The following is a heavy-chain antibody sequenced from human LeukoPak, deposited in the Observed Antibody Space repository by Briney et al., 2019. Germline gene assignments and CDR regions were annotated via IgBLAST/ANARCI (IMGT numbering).Heavy chain of an antibody. V-gene: IGHV1-18*01. D-gene: IGHD6-13*01. CDR2: ISAYNGNT. CDR1: GYTFTNYG. CDR3: ARDQSVRLLQTSSTYFKHVFAI. J-gene: IGHJ3*02. Sequence: ASVKVSCKTSGYTFTNYGISWVRQAPGLGLEWMGWISAYNGNTNYAQKVQGKVTMTTDTSTSTAYMELRSLRFDDTAVYYCARDQSVRLLQTSSTYFKHVFAIWGQGSMVTVSS.